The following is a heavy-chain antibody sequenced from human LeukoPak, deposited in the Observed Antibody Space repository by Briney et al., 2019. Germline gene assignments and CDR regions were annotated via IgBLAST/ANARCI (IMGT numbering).Heavy chain of an antibody. V-gene: IGHV2-70*11. Sequence: SGPTLVNPTQTLTLTCSFSGFSLSTSGMCVSWIRQPPGKAQERLARIDWDDDKYYSTSLKTRLTISKGTSKNQVVLTMTNMDPVDTATYYCARIYRYCSTTSCYVPDYWGQGTLVTVSS. CDR3: ARIYRYCSTTSCYVPDY. J-gene: IGHJ4*02. CDR2: IDWDDDK. CDR1: GFSLSTSGMC. D-gene: IGHD2-2*01.